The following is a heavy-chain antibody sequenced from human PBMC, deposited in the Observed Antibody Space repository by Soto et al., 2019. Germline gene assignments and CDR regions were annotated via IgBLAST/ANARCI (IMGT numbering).Heavy chain of an antibody. CDR2: VNPIVSMS. V-gene: IGHV1-69*02. J-gene: IGHJ4*02. CDR1: GDTFNFYS. Sequence: QVQLVQSGAEVKRPGSSVKVSCKASGDTFNFYSINWVRQAPGLGLEGMGRVNPIVSMSNYAQKCQGRVTMSADKSTSTAYMELSSLRSEDTAIYYCASSYGSGYRAFDYWGQGALVTVSS. CDR3: ASSYGSGYRAFDY. D-gene: IGHD3-10*01.